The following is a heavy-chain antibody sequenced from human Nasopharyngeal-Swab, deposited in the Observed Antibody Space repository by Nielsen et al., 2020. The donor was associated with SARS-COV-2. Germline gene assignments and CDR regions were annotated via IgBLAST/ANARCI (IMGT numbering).Heavy chain of an antibody. J-gene: IGHJ3*02. CDR1: GFSFNNYG. CDR2: ISYEGSKK. D-gene: IGHD3-10*01. CDR3: AKANSLFWFGQFKNDGFDI. Sequence: GESLKISCTACGFSFNNYGMHWVRQAPGKGLEWVAVISYEGSKKKYAEFVEGRFTISRDYSKNTLFLQMNSLRPEDTAMYYCAKANSLFWFGQFKNDGFDIWGRGTLVAVSS. V-gene: IGHV3-30*18.